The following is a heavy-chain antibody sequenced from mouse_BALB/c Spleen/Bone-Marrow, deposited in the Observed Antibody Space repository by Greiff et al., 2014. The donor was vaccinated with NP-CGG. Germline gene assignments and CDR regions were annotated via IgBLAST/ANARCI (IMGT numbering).Heavy chain of an antibody. CDR1: GFTFTDYY. CDR3: ARFPMDY. J-gene: IGHJ4*01. V-gene: IGHV7-3*02. Sequence: VQVVESGGGLVQPGGSLRLSCTTSGFTFTDYYMSWVRQPPGKALEWLAFIRNKAYGYTTEYSASVRGRFTISRDNSQSILYLQMNTLRAEDSATYYCARFPMDYWGQGTSVTVSS. CDR2: IRNKAYGYTT.